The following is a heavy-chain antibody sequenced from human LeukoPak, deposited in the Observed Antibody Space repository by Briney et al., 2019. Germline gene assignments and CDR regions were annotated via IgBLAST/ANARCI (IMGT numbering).Heavy chain of an antibody. CDR3: AGELWKPPYYYGMDV. D-gene: IGHD3-10*01. J-gene: IGHJ6*02. CDR1: GGSISSYY. V-gene: IGHV4-59*01. CDR2: IYYIGST. Sequence: SETLSLTCTVSGGSISSYYWTWIRQPPGKGLEWIGYIYYIGSTNYSPSLKSRVTISLDTSKNQFSLRLSSVTAADTAVYYCAGELWKPPYYYGMDVWGQGTTVTVSS.